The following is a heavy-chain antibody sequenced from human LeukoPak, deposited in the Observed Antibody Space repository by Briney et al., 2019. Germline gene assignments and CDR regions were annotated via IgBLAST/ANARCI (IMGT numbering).Heavy chain of an antibody. CDR1: GGSFSGYY. J-gene: IGHJ6*04. Sequence: SETLSLTCAVYGGSFSGYYWSWIRQPPVKGLEWIGEINHSGSTNYNPSLKSRVTISVDTSKNQFSLKLSSVTAADTAVYYCARIVRRPLYYYGMDVWGKGTTVTVSS. CDR3: ARIVRRPLYYYGMDV. D-gene: IGHD4-17*01. V-gene: IGHV4-34*01. CDR2: INHSGST.